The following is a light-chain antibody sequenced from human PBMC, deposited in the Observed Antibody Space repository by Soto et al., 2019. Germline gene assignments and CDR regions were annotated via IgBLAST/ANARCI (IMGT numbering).Light chain of an antibody. Sequence: QSVLTQPPSVSGAPGQGVTISCTGNSSNIGAGNDVNWYQLLPGKAPKLLIFGNINRPSGVPDRFSASKSGTSASLAISGLQAEDETDFFCQSYDTGLSAVVFGGGTKLTVL. J-gene: IGLJ2*01. V-gene: IGLV1-40*01. CDR1: SSNIGAGND. CDR2: GNI. CDR3: QSYDTGLSAVV.